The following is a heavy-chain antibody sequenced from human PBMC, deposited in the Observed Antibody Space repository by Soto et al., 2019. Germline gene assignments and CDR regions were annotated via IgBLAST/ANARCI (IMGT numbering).Heavy chain of an antibody. V-gene: IGHV4-59*01. CDR1: GGSISSYY. D-gene: IGHD5-18*01. J-gene: IGHJ4*02. CDR2: IYYSGST. CDR3: ATTHWLIEDSYPLFDY. Sequence: SETLSLTCTVSGGSISSYYWSWIRQPPGKGLEWIGYIYYSGSTNYNPSLKSRVTISVDTSKNQFSLKLSSVTAADTAVYYCATTHWLIEDSYPLFDYWGQGTLVTVSS.